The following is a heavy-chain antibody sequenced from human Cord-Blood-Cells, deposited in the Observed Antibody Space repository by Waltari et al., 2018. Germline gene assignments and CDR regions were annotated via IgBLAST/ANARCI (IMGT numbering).Heavy chain of an antibody. CDR2: INPNSGGT. D-gene: IGHD3-9*01. Sequence: QVQLVQSGAAVKKPAASVNVSCMASGYTFNGYYVYWVRQAPGPGLEWMGWINPNSGGTNYAQKFQGWVTMTRDTSISTAYMELSRLRSDDTAVYYCARGGLRYFDWLFFDLDYWGQGTLVTVSS. CDR1: GYTFNGYY. V-gene: IGHV1-2*04. CDR3: ARGGLRYFDWLFFDLDY. J-gene: IGHJ4*02.